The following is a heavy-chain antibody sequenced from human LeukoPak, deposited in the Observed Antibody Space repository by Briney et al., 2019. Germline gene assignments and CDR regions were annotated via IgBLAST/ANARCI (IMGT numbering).Heavy chain of an antibody. Sequence: PSETLSLTCTVSGGSISSYYWSWIRQPPGKGLEWIGYIYYSGSTNYNPSLKSRVTISVDTSKNQFSLKLSSVTAADTAVYYCARHSMMITFGGVIVSKGLYYFDYWGQGTLVTVSS. J-gene: IGHJ4*02. CDR1: GGSISSYY. D-gene: IGHD3-16*02. CDR3: ARHSMMITFGGVIVSKGLYYFDY. V-gene: IGHV4-59*08. CDR2: IYYSGST.